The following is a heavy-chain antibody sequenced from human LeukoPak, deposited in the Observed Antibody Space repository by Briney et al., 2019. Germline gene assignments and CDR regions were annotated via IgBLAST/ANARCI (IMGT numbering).Heavy chain of an antibody. Sequence: VASVKGSFKASGYTLNELSIHWVRQAPGKGLEWMGGFDPEDGETIYAQKFRGRLTMTEDTSTDTAYMELSSLRSDDTAVYYCTTDLDYWGQGSLVTVSS. CDR1: GYTLNELS. CDR2: FDPEDGET. CDR3: TTDLDY. J-gene: IGHJ4*02. V-gene: IGHV1-24*01.